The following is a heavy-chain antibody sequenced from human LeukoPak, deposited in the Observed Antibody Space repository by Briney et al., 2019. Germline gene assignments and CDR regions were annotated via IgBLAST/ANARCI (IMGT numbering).Heavy chain of an antibody. V-gene: IGHV3-23*01. J-gene: IGHJ3*02. CDR3: ARDPNGDYIGTFDI. D-gene: IGHD4-17*01. CDR2: ISGSGGST. CDR1: EFTFSSYG. Sequence: PGGSLRLSCAASEFTFSSYGMSWVRQAPGKGLEWVSSISGSGGSTQYADSVQGRFAISRDNSKNTLYLQMNSLRVEDTAMYFCARDPNGDYIGTFDIWGRGTMVSVSS.